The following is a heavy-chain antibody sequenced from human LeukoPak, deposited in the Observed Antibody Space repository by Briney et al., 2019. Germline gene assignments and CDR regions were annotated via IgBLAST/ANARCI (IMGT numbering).Heavy chain of an antibody. V-gene: IGHV3-48*03. D-gene: IGHD3-10*01. J-gene: IGHJ6*03. Sequence: PGGSLRLSCAASAFTFSSYEMNWVLQAPGKGLEWVSYISSSGSTIYYADSVKGRFTISRDNAKNSLYLQMNSLRAEDMALYYCAKEITMVRGVIRGFMDVWGKGTTVTISS. CDR1: AFTFSSYE. CDR2: ISSSGSTI. CDR3: AKEITMVRGVIRGFMDV.